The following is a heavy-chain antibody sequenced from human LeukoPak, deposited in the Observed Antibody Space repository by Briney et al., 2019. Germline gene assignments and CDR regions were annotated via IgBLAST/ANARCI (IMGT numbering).Heavy chain of an antibody. CDR2: IYSGDSDT. CDR1: GYSFPNYW. D-gene: IGHD3-22*01. J-gene: IGHJ6*02. V-gene: IGHV5-51*01. Sequence: GESLKISCKGSGYSFPNYWIGWVRQMSGKGLEWMGIIYSGDSDTRYSPSFQGQVTISADKSITTAYLQWSSLKASDTAMYYCARPHYYDSSGSPMDVWGQGTTVTVSS. CDR3: ARPHYYDSSGSPMDV.